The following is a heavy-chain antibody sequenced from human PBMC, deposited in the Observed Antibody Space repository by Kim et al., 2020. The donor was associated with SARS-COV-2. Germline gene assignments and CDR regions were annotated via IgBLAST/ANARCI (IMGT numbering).Heavy chain of an antibody. Sequence: NDAQKVQGRVTIHADKSTSTAYMELSSLRSEDTAVYYCARAPRNVDWFDPWGQGTLVTVSS. J-gene: IGHJ5*02. CDR3: ARAPRNVDWFDP. D-gene: IGHD2-21*01. V-gene: IGHV1-69*04.